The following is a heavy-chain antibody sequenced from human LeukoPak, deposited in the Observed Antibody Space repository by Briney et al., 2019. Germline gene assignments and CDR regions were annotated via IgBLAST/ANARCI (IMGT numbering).Heavy chain of an antibody. J-gene: IGHJ4*02. CDR1: GGSVSSSSYY. Sequence: SETLSLTCTVSGGSVSSSSYYWGWIRQPPGKGLEWVGSIYYSGSTYYNPSLKSRVTISVDTSKNQFSLKLSSVTAADTAVYYCASYDFWSAYFDYWGQGTLVTVSS. CDR2: IYYSGST. D-gene: IGHD3-3*01. CDR3: ASYDFWSAYFDY. V-gene: IGHV4-39*01.